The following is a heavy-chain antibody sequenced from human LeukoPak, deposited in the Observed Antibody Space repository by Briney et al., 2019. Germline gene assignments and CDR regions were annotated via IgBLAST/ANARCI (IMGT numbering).Heavy chain of an antibody. V-gene: IGHV3-23*05. CDR2: IGNSDET. Sequence: GGSLRLSCVASGFIFRSYVMTWVRQAPGKGPEWVSTIGNSDETHYADSVKGRFIISRDNSKNTLYLQMNSLKVEDTAIYSCAKDPQHPLDYWGRGTPVTVS. CDR3: AKDPQHPLDY. J-gene: IGHJ4*02. D-gene: IGHD6-13*01. CDR1: GFIFRSYV.